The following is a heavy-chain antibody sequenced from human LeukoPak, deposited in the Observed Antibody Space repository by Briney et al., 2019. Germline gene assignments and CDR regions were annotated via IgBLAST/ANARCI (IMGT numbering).Heavy chain of an antibody. CDR3: ARVKGGATTDY. CDR1: GFTFDDYA. V-gene: IGHV3-20*04. J-gene: IGHJ4*02. D-gene: IGHD1-26*01. CDR2: INWNGGDT. Sequence: GGSLRLSCAAFGFTFDDYAMNWVRQGPGKGLEWVSGINWNGGDTAYADSVKGRFTISRDNAKNSLHLQMNSLRVEDTALYYCARVKGGATTDYWGQGTLVTVSS.